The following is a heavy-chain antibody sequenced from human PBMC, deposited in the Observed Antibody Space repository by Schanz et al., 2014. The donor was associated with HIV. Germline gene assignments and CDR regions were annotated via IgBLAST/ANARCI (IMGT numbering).Heavy chain of an antibody. J-gene: IGHJ6*02. V-gene: IGHV3-30*19. CDR3: AREASLEWLYVVDV. D-gene: IGHD3-3*01. Sequence: QVQLVESGGGVVQPGRSLRLSCTASGFTFSSSGMHWVRQAPGKGLEGVAVVSYDGSNEYYADSVKGRFTISRDNSKNTLYLQMNSLRADDTAVYYCAREASLEWLYVVDVWGQGTTVTVSS. CDR2: VSYDGSNE. CDR1: GFTFSSSG.